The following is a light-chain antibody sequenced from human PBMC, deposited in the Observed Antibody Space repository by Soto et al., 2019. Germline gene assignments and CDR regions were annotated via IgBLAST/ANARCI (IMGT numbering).Light chain of an antibody. Sequence: DIQMTQSPSSLSASVGDRVTITCRASQSISSYLNWYQQKPGKAPKLLIYAASSLQSGVPSRFSGSGSGTDFTLTISSLQPDDFATYYCQQYLAYPYSFGQGTKVDIK. J-gene: IGKJ2*01. CDR1: QSISSY. CDR2: AAS. CDR3: QQYLAYPYS. V-gene: IGKV1-39*01.